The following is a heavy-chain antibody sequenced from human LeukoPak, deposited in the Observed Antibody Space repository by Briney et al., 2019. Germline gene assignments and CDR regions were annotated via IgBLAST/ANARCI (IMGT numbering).Heavy chain of an antibody. CDR3: ARDGTYYGASYYYMDV. D-gene: IGHD3-3*01. J-gene: IGHJ6*03. CDR2: ISSSGSTI. Sequence: GGSLRLSCAASGFTFSDYYMSWIRQAPGKGLEWVSYISSSGSTIYYADSVKGRFTISRDNAKNSLYLQMNSLRAEDTAVYYCARDGTYYGASYYYMDVWGKGTTVTVSS. V-gene: IGHV3-11*04. CDR1: GFTFSDYY.